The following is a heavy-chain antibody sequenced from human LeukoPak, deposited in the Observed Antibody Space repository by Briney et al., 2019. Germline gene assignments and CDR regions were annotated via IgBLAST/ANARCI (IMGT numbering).Heavy chain of an antibody. V-gene: IGHV3-23*01. CDR3: AKFDSDFWSGYPPHFQH. Sequence: GSLRLSCAASGFTFSSYAMSWVRQAPGKGLEWVSSISGSGGSTYYADSVKGRFTISRDNSKNTLYLQMNSLRAEDTAVYYCAKFDSDFWSGYPPHFQHWGQGTLVTVSS. D-gene: IGHD3-3*01. J-gene: IGHJ1*01. CDR2: ISGSGGST. CDR1: GFTFSSYA.